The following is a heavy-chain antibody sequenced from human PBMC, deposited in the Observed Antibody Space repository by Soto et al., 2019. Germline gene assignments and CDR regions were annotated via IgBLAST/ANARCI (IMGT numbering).Heavy chain of an antibody. Sequence: QVQLQESGPGLVKPSETLSLTCTVSGGSISSYYWSWIRQPPGKGLGWIGYIYYSGSTNYNPSLKSRXXIXVXXSKNQFSLKLSSVTAADTAVYYCARDKGDGLYFDIWGQGTMVTVSS. D-gene: IGHD1-26*01. CDR2: IYYSGST. CDR3: ARDKGDGLYFDI. CDR1: GGSISSYY. V-gene: IGHV4-59*01. J-gene: IGHJ3*02.